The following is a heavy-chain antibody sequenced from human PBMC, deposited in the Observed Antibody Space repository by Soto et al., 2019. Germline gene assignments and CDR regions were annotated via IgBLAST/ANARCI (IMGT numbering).Heavy chain of an antibody. CDR3: ARADDYKSSTFDY. Sequence: PSETLSLTCTVSGGSISSSSYYWGWIRQPPGKGLEWIGSIYYSGSTYYNPSLKSRVTISVDTSKNQFSLKLSSVTAADTAVYYCARADDYKSSTFDYWGQGTLVTVSS. D-gene: IGHD4-17*01. V-gene: IGHV4-39*01. J-gene: IGHJ4*02. CDR2: IYYSGST. CDR1: GGSISSSSYY.